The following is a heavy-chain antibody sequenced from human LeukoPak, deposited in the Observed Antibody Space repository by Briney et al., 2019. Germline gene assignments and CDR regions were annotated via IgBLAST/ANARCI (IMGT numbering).Heavy chain of an antibody. Sequence: GGSLRLSCAASGFTFGDYDMHWVRQATGKGLEWVSAIRSSGDRFYSGSVKGRFTISRENAKNTLYLEMNSLRVGDTAVYYCARLYSSGRYANAFDIWGQGTVVTVSS. V-gene: IGHV3-13*01. D-gene: IGHD6-19*01. CDR2: IRSSGDR. CDR3: ARLYSSGRYANAFDI. J-gene: IGHJ3*02. CDR1: GFTFGDYD.